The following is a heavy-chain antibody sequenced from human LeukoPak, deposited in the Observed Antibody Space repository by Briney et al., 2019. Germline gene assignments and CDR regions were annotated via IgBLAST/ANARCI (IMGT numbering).Heavy chain of an antibody. Sequence: SETLSLTCTVSGDSISSYYWSWIRQTPGKGLEWIGYMYHSGITKYNPSLKGRVTISGDTSKNQFSLKLSSVTAADTAVYYCARESNCSGGSCPKNNWFDPWGQGTLVTVSS. CDR2: MYHSGIT. D-gene: IGHD2-15*01. J-gene: IGHJ5*02. CDR3: ARESNCSGGSCPKNNWFDP. V-gene: IGHV4-59*01. CDR1: GDSISSYY.